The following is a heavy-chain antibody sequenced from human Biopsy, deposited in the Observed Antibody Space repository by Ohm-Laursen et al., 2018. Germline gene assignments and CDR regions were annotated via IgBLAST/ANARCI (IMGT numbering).Heavy chain of an antibody. CDR3: AKDRGYYSDRTVPGYFDL. CDR1: GDSISSYY. V-gene: IGHV4-59*01. CDR2: VYYTGST. J-gene: IGHJ2*01. D-gene: IGHD3-22*01. Sequence: SDTLSFTCSVSGDSISSYYWSWIRQPPGKGLQWIGYVYYTGSTDYNPSLQSRVTISVDTSKNHFSLRLRSVTPAETAIYYCAKDRGYYSDRTVPGYFDLWGRGTLVTASS.